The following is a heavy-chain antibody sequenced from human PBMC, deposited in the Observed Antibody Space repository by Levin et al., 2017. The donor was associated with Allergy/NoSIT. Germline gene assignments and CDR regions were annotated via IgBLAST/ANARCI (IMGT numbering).Heavy chain of an antibody. D-gene: IGHD3-22*01. V-gene: IGHV3-48*02. CDR1: GFTFSSYS. Sequence: GESLKISCAASGFTFSSYSMNWVRQAPGKGLEWVSYISSSSSTIYYADSVKGRFTISRDNAKNSLYLQMNSLRDEDTAVYYCARGPRITMIVVVITEERDYYGMDVWGQGTTVTVSS. CDR2: ISSSSSTI. J-gene: IGHJ6*02. CDR3: ARGPRITMIVVVITEERDYYGMDV.